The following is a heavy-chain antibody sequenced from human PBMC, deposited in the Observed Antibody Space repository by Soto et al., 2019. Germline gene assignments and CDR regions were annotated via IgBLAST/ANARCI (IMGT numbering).Heavy chain of an antibody. CDR1: GDSISSGGYY. J-gene: IGHJ6*02. D-gene: IGHD3-9*01. Sequence: PSETLSLTCTVSGDSISSGGYYWSWIRQHPGKGLEWIGYIYYSGSTYYNPSLKSRVTISVDTSKNQFSLKLSSVAAADTAVYYCARAAFSNYYDILTGYYEQLDYYYYYGMDVWGQGTTVTVSS. CDR3: ARAAFSNYYDILTGYYEQLDYYYYYGMDV. V-gene: IGHV4-31*03. CDR2: IYYSGST.